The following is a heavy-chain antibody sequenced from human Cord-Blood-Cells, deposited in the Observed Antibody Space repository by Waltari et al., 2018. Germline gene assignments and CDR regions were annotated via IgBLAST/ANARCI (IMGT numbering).Heavy chain of an antibody. CDR2: NNHNSGGK. CDR3: AISSSSRQGDY. CDR1: GYTFTGYY. V-gene: IGHV1-2*02. J-gene: IGHJ4*02. Sequence: QVQLVQSGAEVKKPGASVKVSCKASGYTFTGYYMHWVRQAPGQGLEWMGWNNHNSGGKNYAQKFQGRVTMTRDTSISTAYMELSRLRSDDTAVYYCAISSSSRQGDYWGQGTLVTVSS. D-gene: IGHD6-6*01.